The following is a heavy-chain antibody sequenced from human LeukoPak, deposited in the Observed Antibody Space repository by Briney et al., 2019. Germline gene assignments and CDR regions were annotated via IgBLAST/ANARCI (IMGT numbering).Heavy chain of an antibody. D-gene: IGHD6-13*01. Sequence: ASVKVSCKASGYTFTSYYMHWVRRAPGQGLEWMGIINPSGGSTSYAQKFQGRVTMTRDTSTSTVYMELSSLRSEDTAVYYCARDLHTVAAGDYWGQGTLVTVSS. CDR3: ARDLHTVAAGDY. V-gene: IGHV1-46*01. CDR2: INPSGGST. J-gene: IGHJ4*02. CDR1: GYTFTSYY.